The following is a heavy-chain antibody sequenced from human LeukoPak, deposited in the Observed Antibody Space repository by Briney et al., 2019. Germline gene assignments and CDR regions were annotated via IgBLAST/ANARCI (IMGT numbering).Heavy chain of an antibody. J-gene: IGHJ4*02. D-gene: IGHD2-15*01. CDR1: GFTFSSYV. Sequence: PGGSLRLSCAASGFTFSSYVMHWVRQAPGKGLEWVAIISYDGSNEYYADSVKGRFTISRDNSKNTLYLQMNSLRAEDTAVYYCAKDPTKCSGGSCYSPRGQGTLVTVSS. V-gene: IGHV3-30*04. CDR3: AKDPTKCSGGSCYSP. CDR2: ISYDGSNE.